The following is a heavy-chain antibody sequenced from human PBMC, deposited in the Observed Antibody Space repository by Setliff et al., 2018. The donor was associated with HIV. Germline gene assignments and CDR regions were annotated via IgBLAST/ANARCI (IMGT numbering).Heavy chain of an antibody. CDR2: IIPILGTT. CDR1: GGTFSSYA. D-gene: IGHD3-10*01. J-gene: IGHJ4*02. Sequence: SVKVSCKASGGTFSSYAISWVRQAPGQGLEWMGGIIPILGTTNYAQKFQGRVTITTDESRSIVYMEVSSLRSEDTAVYYCARAPRLTMIRGVFDYWGQGTLVTVSS. V-gene: IGHV1-69*05. CDR3: ARAPRLTMIRGVFDY.